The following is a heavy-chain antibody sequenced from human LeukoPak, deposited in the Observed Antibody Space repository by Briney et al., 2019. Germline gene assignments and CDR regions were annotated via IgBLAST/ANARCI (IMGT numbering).Heavy chain of an antibody. V-gene: IGHV1-69*04. CDR1: GGTFSSYA. Sequence: GASVKVSCKASGGTFSSYAISWVRQAPGQGVEWMGRIIPILGIANYAQKFQGRVTITADKSTSTAYMELSSLRSEDTAVYYCAREAGMTTVTIDDYWGQGTLVTVSS. J-gene: IGHJ4*02. D-gene: IGHD4-17*01. CDR3: AREAGMTTVTIDDY. CDR2: IIPILGIA.